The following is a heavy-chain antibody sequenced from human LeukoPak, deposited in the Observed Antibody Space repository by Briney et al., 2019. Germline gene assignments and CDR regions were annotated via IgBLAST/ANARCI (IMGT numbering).Heavy chain of an antibody. D-gene: IGHD1-26*01. V-gene: IGHV1-8*01. CDR1: GNTFTSYD. Sequence: ASVKVPCKPSGNTFTSYDINWVRQATGQGLEWMGWMNPNSGNTGYAQKFQGRVTMTRNTSISTAYMELSSLRSEDTAVYYCARGMEWELPEFDYWGQGTLVTVSS. CDR3: ARGMEWELPEFDY. J-gene: IGHJ4*02. CDR2: MNPNSGNT.